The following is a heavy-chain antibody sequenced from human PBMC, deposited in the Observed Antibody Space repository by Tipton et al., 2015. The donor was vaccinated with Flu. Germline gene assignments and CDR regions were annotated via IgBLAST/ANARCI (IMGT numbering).Heavy chain of an antibody. J-gene: IGHJ6*02. Sequence: QMQLVQSGAEVKKPGSSVKVSCKASGGTFSSYAISWVRQAPGQGLEWMGGIIPIFGTANYAQKFQGRVTITADESTSTAYMELSSLRSEDTAVYYCARGTVTTYATHYYYYGMDVWGQGTTVTVSS. CDR1: GGTFSSYA. CDR3: ARGTVTTYATHYYYYGMDV. D-gene: IGHD4-17*01. V-gene: IGHV1-69*01. CDR2: IIPIFGTA.